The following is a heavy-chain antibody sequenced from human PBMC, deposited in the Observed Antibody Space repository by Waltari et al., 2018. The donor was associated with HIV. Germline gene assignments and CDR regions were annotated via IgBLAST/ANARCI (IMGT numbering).Heavy chain of an antibody. D-gene: IGHD3-10*01. CDR2: INEDVSDT. J-gene: IGHJ4*02. V-gene: IGHV3-7*01. CDR3: ARDGSGTYRYYFDS. Sequence: EVQLVESGGGLVQPGGSMRLSCAASGFTFGSEWRSWVRQDPGEGLEWVANINEDVSDTYFVYSVKGRFTISRDNAKNSLYLQMNSLRVEDTAVYYCARDGSGTYRYYFDSWGLGTLVTVSS. CDR1: GFTFGSEW.